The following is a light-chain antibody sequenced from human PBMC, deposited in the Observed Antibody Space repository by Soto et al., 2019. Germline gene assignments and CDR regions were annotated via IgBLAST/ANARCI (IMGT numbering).Light chain of an antibody. J-gene: IGKJ1*01. CDR2: AAS. Sequence: DIQMYMSPSSLSAAVGDRVTTTCRASPTISSNLNWYQQTPGKAPKLLIYAASSLQSGVPSRFRGSGSGTDFTLIISSLQPEDFATYYCESGYMIRTFG. CDR1: PTISSN. V-gene: IGKV1-39*01. CDR3: ESGYMIRT.